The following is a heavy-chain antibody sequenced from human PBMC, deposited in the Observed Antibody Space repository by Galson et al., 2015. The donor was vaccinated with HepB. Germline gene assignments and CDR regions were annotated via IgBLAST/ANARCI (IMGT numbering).Heavy chain of an antibody. CDR3: ANVVPAASI. J-gene: IGHJ4*02. CDR2: ISYDGSNK. CDR1: GFTFSSYG. D-gene: IGHD2-2*01. Sequence: SLRLSCAASGFTFSSYGMHWVRQAPGKGLEWVAVISYDGSNKYYADSVKGRFTISRDNSKNTLYLQMNSLRAEDTAVYYCANVVPAASIWGQGTLVTVSS. V-gene: IGHV3-30*18.